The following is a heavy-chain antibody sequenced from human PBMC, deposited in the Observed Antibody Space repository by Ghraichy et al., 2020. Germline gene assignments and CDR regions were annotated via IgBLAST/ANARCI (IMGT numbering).Heavy chain of an antibody. Sequence: GGSLRLSCTASGFTFGDYAMSWFRQAPGKGLEWVGFIRSKAYGGTTEYAASVKGRFTISRDDSKSIAYLQMNSLKTEDTAVYYCTRDGPGEGGVGATDLFDYWGQGTLVTVSS. CDR1: GFTFGDYA. D-gene: IGHD1-26*01. CDR2: IRSKAYGGTT. CDR3: TRDGPGEGGVGATDLFDY. V-gene: IGHV3-49*03. J-gene: IGHJ4*02.